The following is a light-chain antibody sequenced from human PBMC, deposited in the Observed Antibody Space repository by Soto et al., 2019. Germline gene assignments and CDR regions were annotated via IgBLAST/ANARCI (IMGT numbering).Light chain of an antibody. CDR3: QHYNSDSLMYT. CDR2: KAS. CDR1: QSISSW. J-gene: IGKJ2*01. V-gene: IGKV1-5*03. Sequence: DIQMTQSPSTLSASVGDRVTITCRASQSISSWLAWYQQKPGKAPTLLIYKASSLESGVPSRFSGSGSGTEFTLTIGSLQPDDFATYDCQHYNSDSLMYTFGLGTKLEIK.